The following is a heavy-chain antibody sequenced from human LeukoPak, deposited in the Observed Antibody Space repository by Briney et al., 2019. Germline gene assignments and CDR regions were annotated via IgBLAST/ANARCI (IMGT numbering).Heavy chain of an antibody. Sequence: PGGSLRLSCAASGFTFSSYAMHWVRQAPGKGLEWVTVIWHDGSHKDYADSVKGRFTISRDNSKNTLYLQMNDLRAEDTAMYYCVRGWGSNVYASAFDVWGQGTMVTVSS. D-gene: IGHD3-16*01. J-gene: IGHJ3*01. CDR1: GFTFSSYA. V-gene: IGHV3-33*08. CDR3: VRGWGSNVYASAFDV. CDR2: IWHDGSHK.